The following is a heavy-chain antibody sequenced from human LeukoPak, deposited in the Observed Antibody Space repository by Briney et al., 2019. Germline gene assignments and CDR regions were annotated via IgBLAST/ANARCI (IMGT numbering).Heavy chain of an antibody. J-gene: IGHJ4*02. CDR1: GFTFSSYA. D-gene: IGHD6-6*01. V-gene: IGHV3-21*01. CDR2: ISSSSIYI. CDR3: ARDPGGSWAFDY. Sequence: GGSLRLSCAASGFTFSSYAMSWVRQAPGKGLEWVSSISSSSIYIYYADSVKGRFTISRDNAKNSLYLQMNSLRAEDTAVYYCARDPGGSWAFDYWGQGTLVTVSS.